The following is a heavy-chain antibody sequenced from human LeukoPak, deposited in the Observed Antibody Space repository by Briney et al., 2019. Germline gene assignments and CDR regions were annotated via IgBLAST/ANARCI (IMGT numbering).Heavy chain of an antibody. V-gene: IGHV4-59*12. CDR3: ARVVAAAGNNWFDP. J-gene: IGHJ5*02. CDR2: IHDSGST. CDR1: GGSISSYY. Sequence: PSETLSLTCTVSGGSISSYYWSWIRQTPGKGLEWIAYIHDSGSTYNNPSLKTRLSISIDTSKNQFSLKLNSVTAADTAVYYCARVVAAAGNNWFDPWGQGTLVTVSS. D-gene: IGHD6-13*01.